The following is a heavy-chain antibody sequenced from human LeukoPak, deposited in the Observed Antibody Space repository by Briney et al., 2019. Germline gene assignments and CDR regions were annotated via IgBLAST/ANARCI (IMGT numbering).Heavy chain of an antibody. CDR1: GGSISSSSSY. J-gene: IGHJ3*02. Sequence: PSETLSLTCTVSGGSISSSSSYWAWIRQPPGKGLEWIGSIYYSGSTSYNPSLKSRVTISVDTSKNQFSLRLSSVTAADTAVYYCATNRSASMAAAGTAFDIWGQGTMVTVS. CDR3: ATNRSASMAAAGTAFDI. CDR2: IYYSGST. D-gene: IGHD6-13*01. V-gene: IGHV4-39*01.